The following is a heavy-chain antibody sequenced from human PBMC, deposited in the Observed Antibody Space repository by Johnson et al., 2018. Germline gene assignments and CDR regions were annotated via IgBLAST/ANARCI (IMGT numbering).Heavy chain of an antibody. CDR2: MNPNSGST. CDR1: GYTFSSYE. CDR3: ARDDVVVGAATHYYYGMDV. D-gene: IGHD2-15*01. Sequence: QVQLVQSGAEVKKPGASVKVSCKASGYTFSSYEINWVRQATGQGLRWMGWMNPNSGSTGYVQKFQGRATMTRNTSISTAYMELSSLRCEDAAVYYCARDDVVVGAATHYYYGMDVWGQGTTVTVSS. J-gene: IGHJ6*02. V-gene: IGHV1-8*01.